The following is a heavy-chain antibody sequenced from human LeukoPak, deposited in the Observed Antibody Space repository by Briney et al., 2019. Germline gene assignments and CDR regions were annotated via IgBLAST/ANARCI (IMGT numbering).Heavy chain of an antibody. V-gene: IGHV4-39*01. D-gene: IGHD3-3*01. CDR2: IYYSGST. Sequence: SETLSLTCTVSGGSLSSSSYYWGWIRQPPGKGLEWIGSIYYSGSTYYNPSLKSRVTISVDTSKNQFSLKLSSVTAADTAVCYCVEEWPSFDYWGQGTLVTVSS. CDR1: GGSLSSSSYY. CDR3: VEEWPSFDY. J-gene: IGHJ4*02.